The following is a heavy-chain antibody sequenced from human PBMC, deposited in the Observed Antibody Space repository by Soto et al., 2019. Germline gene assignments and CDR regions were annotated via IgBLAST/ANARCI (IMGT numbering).Heavy chain of an antibody. D-gene: IGHD6-19*01. CDR2: ITSDTNTI. V-gene: IGHV3-48*02. CDR3: ARSVEGHFDY. Sequence: EVQLVESGGGLVQPGGSLRLSCAASGFRFSIYSMNWVRQAPGKGLEWSAYITSDTNTIQYADSVKGRFTISRDNGKNSVYLQMNSLGDEDTAVYYCARSVEGHFDYWGQGTVVTVSA. J-gene: IGHJ4*02. CDR1: GFRFSIYS.